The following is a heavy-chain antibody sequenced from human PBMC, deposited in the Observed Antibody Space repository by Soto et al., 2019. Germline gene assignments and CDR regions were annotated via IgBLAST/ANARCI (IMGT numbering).Heavy chain of an antibody. CDR2: TKNKANGYTT. CDR3: ARWTNGACGP. Sequence: GGSLRVSCAAAGFTRTDHYRDWVRQATGKGLEWLGRTKNKANGYTTEYAASVKGRFTISRDDSQNSLYLQMNSLETGDTAVYYCARWTNGACGPWGQGTLVTVSS. V-gene: IGHV3-72*01. J-gene: IGHJ5*02. CDR1: GFTRTDHY. D-gene: IGHD2-8*01.